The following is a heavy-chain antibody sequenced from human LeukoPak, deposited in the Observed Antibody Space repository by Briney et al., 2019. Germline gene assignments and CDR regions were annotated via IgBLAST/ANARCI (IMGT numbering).Heavy chain of an antibody. CDR1: GGSISSYY. V-gene: IGHV4-59*01. D-gene: IGHD3-10*01. CDR2: IYYSGST. CDR3: AGRAGLWFGEFYFDY. Sequence: SETLSLTCTVSGGSISSYYWSWIRQPPGKGLEWIGYIYYSGSTNYNPSLKSRVTISVDTSKNQFSLKLSSVTAADTAVYYCAGRAGLWFGEFYFDYWGQGTLVTVSS. J-gene: IGHJ4*02.